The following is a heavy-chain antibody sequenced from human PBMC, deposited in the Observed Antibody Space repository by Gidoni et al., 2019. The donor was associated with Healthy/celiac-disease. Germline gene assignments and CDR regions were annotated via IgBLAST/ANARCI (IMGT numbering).Heavy chain of an antibody. Sequence: EVQLVESGGGLVQPGGSLRLSCAASGFTFSSYSMNWVRQAPGKWLEWVSNISSISSTIYYADSVKGRFTISRDNAKSSLYLQMNSLRAEDTAVYYCARAGYCSSTSCELAAFDIWGQGTMVTVSS. V-gene: IGHV3-48*01. CDR1: GFTFSSYS. J-gene: IGHJ3*02. CDR2: ISSISSTI. CDR3: ARAGYCSSTSCELAAFDI. D-gene: IGHD2-2*01.